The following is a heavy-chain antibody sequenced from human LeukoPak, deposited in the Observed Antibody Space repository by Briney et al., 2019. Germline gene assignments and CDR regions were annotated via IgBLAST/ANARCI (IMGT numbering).Heavy chain of an antibody. V-gene: IGHV4-39*01. CDR2: IYYSGST. CDR1: GGSISSSSYY. J-gene: IGHJ3*02. D-gene: IGHD3-10*01. CDR3: ARRRVGYAFDI. Sequence: SETLSLTCTVSGGSISSSSYYGGWIRQPPGKGLEWIGSIYYSGSTYYNPSLKSRVTISVDTSKNQFSLKLSAVTAADTAVYYCARRRVGYAFDIWGQGTMVTVSS.